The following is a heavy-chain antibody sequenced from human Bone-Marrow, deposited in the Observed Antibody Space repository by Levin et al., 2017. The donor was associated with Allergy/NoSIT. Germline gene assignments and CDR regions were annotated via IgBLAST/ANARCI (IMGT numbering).Heavy chain of an antibody. CDR2: ISASDDST. J-gene: IGHJ3*02. Sequence: GGSLRLSCAASGFIFSSSAMSWVRQAPGQGLAWVSSISASDDSTYYTDSVKGRLTISRDNSKNTIHLPMNSLRAEDTAVYYCAKVRRRLDAFDIWGQGTMVTVSS. D-gene: IGHD2-21*02. CDR1: GFIFSSSA. CDR3: AKVRRRLDAFDI. V-gene: IGHV3-23*01.